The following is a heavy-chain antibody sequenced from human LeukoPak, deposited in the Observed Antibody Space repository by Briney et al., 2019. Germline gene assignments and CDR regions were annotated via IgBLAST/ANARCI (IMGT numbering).Heavy chain of an antibody. CDR2: IYYSGST. V-gene: IGHV4-30-4*08. CDR1: GDSISSGDYY. CDR3: ARVWTTWGFDY. D-gene: IGHD3/OR15-3a*01. J-gene: IGHJ4*02. Sequence: LSLTCTVSGDSISSGDYYWSWIRQPPGKGVEWIGYIYYSGSTYYNPSLKSRVTISIDTSKNQFSLKLSSVTAADTAVYYCARVWTTWGFDYWGQGTLVTVSS.